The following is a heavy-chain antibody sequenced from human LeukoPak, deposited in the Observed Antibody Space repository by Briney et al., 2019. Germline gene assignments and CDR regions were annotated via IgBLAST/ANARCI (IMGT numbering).Heavy chain of an antibody. J-gene: IGHJ4*02. Sequence: SETLSLTCTVSGGSISSSSYYWGWIRQPPGKGLEWIGSIYYSGSTYYNPSLKSRVTISVDTSKNQFSLKLSSVTAADTAVYYCARHYIVVTAGGYFDYWGQGTLVTVSS. CDR1: GGSISSSSYY. CDR2: IYYSGST. CDR3: ARHYIVVTAGGYFDY. D-gene: IGHD2-21*02. V-gene: IGHV4-39*01.